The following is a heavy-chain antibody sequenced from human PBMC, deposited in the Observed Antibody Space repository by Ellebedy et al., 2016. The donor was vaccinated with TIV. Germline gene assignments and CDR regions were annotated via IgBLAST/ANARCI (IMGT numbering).Heavy chain of an antibody. CDR2: IYHSGST. CDR1: GGSISSSNW. D-gene: IGHD2-15*01. J-gene: IGHJ6*02. CDR3: ARASVVAAILYYYYGMDV. V-gene: IGHV4-4*02. Sequence: GSLRLXCAVSGGSISSSNWWSWVRQPPGKGLEWIGEIYHSGSTNYNPSLKSRVTISVDKSQNQFSLKLSSVTAADTAVYYCARASVVAAILYYYYGMDVWGQGTTVTVSS.